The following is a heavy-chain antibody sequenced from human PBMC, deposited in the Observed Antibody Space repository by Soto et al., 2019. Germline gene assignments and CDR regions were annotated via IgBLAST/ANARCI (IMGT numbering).Heavy chain of an antibody. CDR3: AKFPEYSAYDGSYFDY. CDR2: ISGTGGTT. J-gene: IGHJ4*01. D-gene: IGHD5-12*01. CDR1: YS. V-gene: IGHV3-23*01. Sequence: YSMSWVRQAPAKGLEWVSVISGTGGTTYHAGSVKGRFTISRDNSKNTLYLQMNSLRGEDTAVYYCAKFPEYSAYDGSYFDYWGHGTLVTVSS.